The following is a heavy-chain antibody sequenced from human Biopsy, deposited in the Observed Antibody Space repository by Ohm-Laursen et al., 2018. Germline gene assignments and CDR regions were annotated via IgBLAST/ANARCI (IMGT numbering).Heavy chain of an antibody. CDR2: INPNSGNA. D-gene: IGHD2-15*01. CDR1: GYTFTDYY. Sequence: GSSVKVSCKASGYTFTDYYIHWVRQSPGQGLEWMGWINPNSGNANYAQSFQGRLTVTRDTSITTAYMELTSLTSDDTAIYYCARVPAYPSIDGYYGLDLWGQGTTVIVSS. J-gene: IGHJ6*02. CDR3: ARVPAYPSIDGYYGLDL. V-gene: IGHV1-2*02.